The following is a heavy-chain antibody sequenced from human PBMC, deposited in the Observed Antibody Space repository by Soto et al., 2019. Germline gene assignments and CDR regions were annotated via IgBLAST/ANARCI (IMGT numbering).Heavy chain of an antibody. D-gene: IGHD5-12*01. V-gene: IGHV4-59*01. CDR1: GGSIIGYY. J-gene: IGHJ6*02. CDR2: IFYAGNT. Sequence: SETLSLTCTVSGGSIIGYYWSWMRQPPGKGLEWIGYIFYAGNTLSTPSLKSRVTISVDTSKNQFSLKLSSVTAAETAVYYCARHDIIAKWQNGMGXWGQGTMVTVS. CDR3: ARHDIIAKWQNGMGX.